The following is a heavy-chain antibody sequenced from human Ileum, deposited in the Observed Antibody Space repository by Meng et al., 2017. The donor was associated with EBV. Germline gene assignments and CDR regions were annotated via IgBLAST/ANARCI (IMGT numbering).Heavy chain of an antibody. V-gene: IGHV4-30-4*01. J-gene: IGHJ2*01. Sequence: QVERPEPGTGLVQPSSTLSLPCTVSGGSIRSSNYYWSWIRQPPGKGLEWSGHIYNSGSTYYNPSLKSRITISVEKSKNQFSLKLSSVTAADTAVYYCARGQKGYFDLWGRGTLVTVSS. CDR3: ARGQKGYFDL. CDR1: GGSIRSSNYY. CDR2: IYNSGST.